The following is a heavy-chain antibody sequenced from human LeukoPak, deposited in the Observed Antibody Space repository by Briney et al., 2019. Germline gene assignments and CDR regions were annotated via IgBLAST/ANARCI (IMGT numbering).Heavy chain of an antibody. CDR2: ITPIFGTA. CDR3: ARVFARSGEISGSYYYY. CDR1: GGTFSTYA. Sequence: SVKVSCKASGGTFSTYAINWVRQAPGQGLEWMGGITPIFGTANYAQKFQGRVTITTDESTSTAYMELSSLRSEDTAVYYCARVFARSGEISGSYYYYWGQGTLVTVSS. D-gene: IGHD1-26*01. V-gene: IGHV1-69*05. J-gene: IGHJ4*02.